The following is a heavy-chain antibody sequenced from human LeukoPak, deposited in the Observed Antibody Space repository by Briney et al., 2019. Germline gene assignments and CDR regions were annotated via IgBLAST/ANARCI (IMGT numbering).Heavy chain of an antibody. CDR2: INTDGGST. D-gene: IGHD2-21*01. Sequence: PGGSLRLSCAASGFTFSSYWMHWVRQVPGKGLVWVSRINTDGGSTSYVDTVKGRFTMSRDNAKNTLYLQMNSLRAEDTAVYYCVRDVWGDRDSYFDYWGQGTLVTVSS. CDR1: GFTFSSYW. J-gene: IGHJ4*02. V-gene: IGHV3-74*01. CDR3: VRDVWGDRDSYFDY.